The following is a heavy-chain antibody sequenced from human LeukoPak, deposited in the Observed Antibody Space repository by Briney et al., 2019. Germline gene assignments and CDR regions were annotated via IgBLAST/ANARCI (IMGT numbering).Heavy chain of an antibody. D-gene: IGHD2-21*01. Sequence: GGSLRLSCAASGFTFSSYSMNWVRQAPGKGLEWVSSISSSSYIYYADSVKGRFTISRDNAKNSLYLQMNSLRAEDTAVYYCAKDECGGDCYPDYWGQGTLVTVSS. J-gene: IGHJ4*02. CDR3: AKDECGGDCYPDY. CDR2: ISSSSYI. V-gene: IGHV3-21*01. CDR1: GFTFSSYS.